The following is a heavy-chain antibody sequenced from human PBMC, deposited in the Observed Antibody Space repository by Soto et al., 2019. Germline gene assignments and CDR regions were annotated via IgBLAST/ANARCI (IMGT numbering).Heavy chain of an antibody. V-gene: IGHV4-4*07. CDR2: IFSSGST. CDR1: GGFITDYS. J-gene: IGHJ5*02. Sequence: SETLSLTCTVSGGFITDYSWVWIRQPAGKGLEWIGRIFSSGSTNYNPSLKGRITMSLDTSKNQFSLKLNSATATDTAVYFCARDQGVVVTADNWFDPWGQGILVTVSS. D-gene: IGHD2-21*02. CDR3: ARDQGVVVTADNWFDP.